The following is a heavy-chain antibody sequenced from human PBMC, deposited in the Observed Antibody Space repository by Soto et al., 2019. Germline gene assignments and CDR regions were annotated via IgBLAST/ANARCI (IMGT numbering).Heavy chain of an antibody. Sequence: QVQLVQSGAEVKKPGASVKVSCKASGYTFTSYDINWVRQATGQGLEWMGWMNPNSGNTGYAQKFQGRVTMTRNTSISTAYMELSSLRSEDTAVYYCARAGYCISTSCYGWFDPWGQGTLVTVSS. CDR2: MNPNSGNT. V-gene: IGHV1-8*01. CDR3: ARAGYCISTSCYGWFDP. CDR1: GYTFTSYD. J-gene: IGHJ5*02. D-gene: IGHD2-2*01.